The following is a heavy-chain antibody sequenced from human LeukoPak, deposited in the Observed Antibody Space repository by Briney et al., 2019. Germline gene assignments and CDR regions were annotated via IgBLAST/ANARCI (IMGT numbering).Heavy chain of an antibody. Sequence: ASVKVSCKVSGYTLTELSMHWVRQAPGKGLEWMGGFDPEDGETIYAQKFQGRVTMNEDTSTDTAYMELSSLRSEDTAVYYCAKADKGEFDYWGQGTLVTVSS. CDR3: AKADKGEFDY. J-gene: IGHJ4*02. V-gene: IGHV1-24*01. CDR2: FDPEDGET. CDR1: GYTLTELS. D-gene: IGHD3-16*01.